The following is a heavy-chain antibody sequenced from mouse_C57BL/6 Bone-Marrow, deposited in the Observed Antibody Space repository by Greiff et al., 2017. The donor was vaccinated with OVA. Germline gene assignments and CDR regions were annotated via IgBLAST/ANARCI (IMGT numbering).Heavy chain of an antibody. V-gene: IGHV1-81*01. J-gene: IGHJ1*03. CDR2: IYPRGGNT. D-gene: IGHD2-3*01. Sequence: QVQLQQSGAELARPGASVKLSCKASGYTFTSYGISWVKQRPGQGLEWIGEIYPRGGNTYYNEKFKGKATLTADKSSSTAYMELRSLTSEDSAVYFCASDCDGYPVYYFDVWGTGTTVTVSS. CDR1: GYTFTSYG. CDR3: ASDCDGYPVYYFDV.